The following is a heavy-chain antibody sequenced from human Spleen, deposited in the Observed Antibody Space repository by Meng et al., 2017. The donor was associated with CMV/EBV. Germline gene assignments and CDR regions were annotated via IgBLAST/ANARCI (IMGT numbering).Heavy chain of an antibody. CDR3: ARQRGGSTWDYFFDY. CDR2: IYYSGST. D-gene: IGHD6-13*01. V-gene: IGHV4-31*03. J-gene: IGHJ4*02. Sequence: SETLSLTCTVSGGSISSGDYYWSWIRQPPGKGLEWIGYIYYSGSTYYNPSLKSRVTISVDTSKNQFSLKLTSVTAADTAVYSCARQRGGSTWDYFFDYWGQGTLVTVSS. CDR1: GGSISSGDYY.